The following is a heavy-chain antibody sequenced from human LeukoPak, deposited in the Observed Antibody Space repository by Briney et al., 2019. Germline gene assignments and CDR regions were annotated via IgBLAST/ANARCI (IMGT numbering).Heavy chain of an antibody. V-gene: IGHV2-70*11. Sequence: SGPTLVNPTQTLTLTCTFSGFSLSTSGMCVSWIRQPPGKALEWLARIDWDDDKYYSTSLKTRLTISKDTSKNQVVLTMTNMDPVDTATYYCARNTGYCSSGSHGYGYWGQGTLVTVSS. J-gene: IGHJ4*02. D-gene: IGHD2-15*01. CDR1: GFSLSTSGMC. CDR3: ARNTGYCSSGSHGYGY. CDR2: IDWDDDK.